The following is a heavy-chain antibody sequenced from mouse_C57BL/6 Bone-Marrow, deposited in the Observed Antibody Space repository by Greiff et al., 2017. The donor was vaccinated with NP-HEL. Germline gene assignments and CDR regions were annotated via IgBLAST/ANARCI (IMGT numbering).Heavy chain of an antibody. CDR2: ISSGGSYT. V-gene: IGHV5-6*01. Sequence: EVQVVESGGDLVKPGGSLKLSCAASGFTFSSYGMSWVRQTPDKRLEWVATISSGGSYTYYPDRVKGRFTISRDTAKNTLYLQMSSLKSEDTAMYYCARHYYSNCFDYWGQGTTLTVSS. CDR1: GFTFSSYG. CDR3: ARHYYSNCFDY. J-gene: IGHJ2*01. D-gene: IGHD2-5*01.